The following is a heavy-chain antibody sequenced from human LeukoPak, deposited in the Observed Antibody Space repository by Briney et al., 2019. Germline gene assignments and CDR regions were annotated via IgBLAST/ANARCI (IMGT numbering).Heavy chain of an antibody. CDR3: ARLAEYYYDSSGYYGDY. D-gene: IGHD3-22*01. Sequence: GESLKISCKGSGYSFTSYWIGWVRQMPGKGLEWMGIIYPGDSDTRYSPSFQGQVTTSADKSISTAYLQWSSLKASDTAMYYCARLAEYYYDSSGYYGDYWGQGTLVTVSS. V-gene: IGHV5-51*01. J-gene: IGHJ4*02. CDR2: IYPGDSDT. CDR1: GYSFTSYW.